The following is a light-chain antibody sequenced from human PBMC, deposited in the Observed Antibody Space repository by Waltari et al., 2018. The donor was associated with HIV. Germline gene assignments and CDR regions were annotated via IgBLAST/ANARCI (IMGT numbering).Light chain of an antibody. CDR3: QQSYSTPWG. CDR2: AAS. Sequence: DIQMTQSPSSLSASVGDRVTITCRASQSISSFLNWYQQKPGEAPKLLIYAASSLQSGVPSRFSGRGSGTDFTLTISSLQPEDFATYYCQQSYSTPWGFGQGTKVEIK. J-gene: IGKJ1*01. V-gene: IGKV1-39*01. CDR1: QSISSF.